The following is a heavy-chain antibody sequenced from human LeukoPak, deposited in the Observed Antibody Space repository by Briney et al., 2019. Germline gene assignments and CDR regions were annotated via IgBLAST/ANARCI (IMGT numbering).Heavy chain of an antibody. CDR1: GFTVSSNY. Sequence: PGGSLRLSCAASGFTVSSNYMSWVRQAPGKGLEWVSVIYSGGSTYYADSVKGRFTISRDNSKNTLYLQMNSLRAEDTAVYYCARDTKMVRGVPCYWGQGTLVTVSS. V-gene: IGHV3-66*01. CDR3: ARDTKMVRGVPCY. D-gene: IGHD3-10*01. CDR2: IYSGGST. J-gene: IGHJ4*02.